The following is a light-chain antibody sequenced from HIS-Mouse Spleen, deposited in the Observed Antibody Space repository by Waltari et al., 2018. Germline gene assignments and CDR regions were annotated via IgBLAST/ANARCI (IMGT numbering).Light chain of an antibody. CDR1: AFPKKY. Sequence: SYDLTQPPSVSVSPGQTARILCPGDAFPKKYAYWYQQTSGQATVLVIYEDSKRPSGIPERFSGSSSGTMATLTISGAQVEDEADYYCYSTDSSGNHRVFGGGTKLTVL. J-gene: IGLJ2*01. CDR2: EDS. CDR3: YSTDSSGNHRV. V-gene: IGLV3-10*01.